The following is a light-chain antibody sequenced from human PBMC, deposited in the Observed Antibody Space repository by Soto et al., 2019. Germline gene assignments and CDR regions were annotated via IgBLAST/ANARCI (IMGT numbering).Light chain of an antibody. CDR1: QGISSY. V-gene: IGKV1-8*01. CDR3: HQYYSYPPLT. Sequence: AIRMTQSPSSLSASPGDRVTITCRASQGISSYLAWYQQKPGKAPKLLIYAASTLQSGVPSRFSGSGSGTDFTLTISCLQSEDFETYYCHQYYSYPPLTFGGGTKVEIK. CDR2: AAS. J-gene: IGKJ4*01.